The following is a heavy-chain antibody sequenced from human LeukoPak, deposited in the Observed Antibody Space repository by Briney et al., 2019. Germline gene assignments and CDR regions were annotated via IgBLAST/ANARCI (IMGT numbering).Heavy chain of an antibody. Sequence: ASVTVSCKASGYTFNHHGISWVRQAPGQGLEWMGWISCYNGDTNYAQNLQGRVTMSTDTSTSTAYMELSRLRSDDTAVYYCARGGRDCSSTSCYTGYYYYYYMDVWGKGTTVTVSS. V-gene: IGHV1-18*01. CDR3: ARGGRDCSSTSCYTGYYYYYYMDV. D-gene: IGHD2-2*02. CDR1: GYTFNHHG. CDR2: ISCYNGDT. J-gene: IGHJ6*03.